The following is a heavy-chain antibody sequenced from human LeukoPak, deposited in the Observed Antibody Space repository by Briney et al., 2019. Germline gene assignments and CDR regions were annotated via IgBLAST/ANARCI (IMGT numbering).Heavy chain of an antibody. V-gene: IGHV2-70*01. J-gene: IGHJ6*02. CDR3: ARIRGSSGWYHYYYYGMDV. Sequence: TLSLTCTVSGGSINSGGYYWSWIRQPPGKALEWLALIDWDDDKYYSTSLKTRLTISKDTSKNQVVLTMTNMDPVDTATYYCARIRGSSGWYHYYYYGMDVWGQGTTVTVSS. CDR2: IDWDDDK. D-gene: IGHD6-19*01. CDR1: GGSINSGGYY.